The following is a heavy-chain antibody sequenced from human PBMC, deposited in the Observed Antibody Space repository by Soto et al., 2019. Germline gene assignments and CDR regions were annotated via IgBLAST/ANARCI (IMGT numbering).Heavy chain of an antibody. CDR2: INPNSGDT. D-gene: IGHD2-15*01. V-gene: IGHV1-2*04. Sequence: QVQLVQSGAEVKKPGASVKVSCKASGYTFTGYYMHWVRQAPGQGLEWMGWINPNSGDTNYAQKFQGWVTMTRDTSISTAYMELSRLRSDDTAVYYCARSPANAPGVGYNWFDPWGQGTLVTVSS. J-gene: IGHJ5*02. CDR3: ARSPANAPGVGYNWFDP. CDR1: GYTFTGYY.